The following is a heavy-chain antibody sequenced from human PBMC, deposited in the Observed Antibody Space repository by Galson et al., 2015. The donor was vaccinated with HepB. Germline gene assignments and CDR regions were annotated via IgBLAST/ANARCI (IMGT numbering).Heavy chain of an antibody. Sequence: SLRLSCAASGFTFSSYAVSWVRQAPGKGLEWVSAISGSGGSTYYADSVKGRFTISRDNSKNTLYLQMNSLRAEDTAVYYCAKDVSRETARGDYWGQGTLVTVSS. V-gene: IGHV3-23*01. CDR1: GFTFSSYA. CDR2: ISGSGGST. D-gene: IGHD6-6*01. J-gene: IGHJ4*02. CDR3: AKDVSRETARGDY.